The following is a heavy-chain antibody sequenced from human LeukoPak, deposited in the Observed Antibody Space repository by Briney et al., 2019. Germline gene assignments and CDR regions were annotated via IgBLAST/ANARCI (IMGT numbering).Heavy chain of an antibody. J-gene: IGHJ4*02. CDR3: AKAELGVDTFFDY. V-gene: IGHV3-23*01. CDR1: GFTFSDHS. D-gene: IGHD3-3*01. Sequence: GSLKLSCSASGFTFSDHSLGLVRQAPGGGLEGVATLSGSGAGTYYSDSVQGRFTISRDNSKRTLFLQMNSLRAEDTAFYYCAKAELGVDTFFDYWGQGTLVTVSS. CDR2: LSGSGAGT.